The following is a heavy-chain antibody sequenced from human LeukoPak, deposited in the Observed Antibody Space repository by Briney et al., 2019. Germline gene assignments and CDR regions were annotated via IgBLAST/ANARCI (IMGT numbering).Heavy chain of an antibody. Sequence: GGSLRLSCAASGFTFSSYAMSWVRQAPGKGLEWVSDINGSGGSTYYADSVKGRFTISRDNSKNTLYLQINSLRGEDTAVYYCAKDKGDYGSESPYGMDVWGQGTTVTVSS. CDR3: AKDKGDYGSESPYGMDV. D-gene: IGHD3-10*01. V-gene: IGHV3-23*01. CDR2: INGSGGST. J-gene: IGHJ6*02. CDR1: GFTFSSYA.